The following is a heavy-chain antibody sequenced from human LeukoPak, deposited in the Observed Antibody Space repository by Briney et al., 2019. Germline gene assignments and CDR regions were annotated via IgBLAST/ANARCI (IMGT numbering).Heavy chain of an antibody. J-gene: IGHJ4*02. D-gene: IGHD3-9*01. CDR1: GFTLSSYS. CDR2: ISSSSSTI. CDR3: ARGLLRYFDWLLAY. V-gene: IGHV3-48*01. Sequence: GGSLRLSCAASGFTLSSYSMNWVRQAPGKGLEWVSYISSSSSTIYYADSVEGRFTISRDNAKNSLYLQMNSLRAEDTAVYYCARGLLRYFDWLLAYWGQGTLVTVSS.